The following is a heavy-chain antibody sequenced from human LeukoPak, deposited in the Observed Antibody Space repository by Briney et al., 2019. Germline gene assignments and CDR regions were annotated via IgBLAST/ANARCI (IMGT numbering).Heavy chain of an antibody. J-gene: IGHJ4*02. CDR3: ATPVGGVWSFDY. CDR2: IANGGSEV. CDR1: GFTFSSHG. Sequence: GRSLRLSCVVSGFTFSSHGMHWVRQAPGKGLEWVAWVAVIANGGSEVAYADSVKGRFTISRDNSKNSVYLQMNSLRAEDTAMYYCATPVGGVWSFDYWGQGTLVTVSS. V-gene: IGHV3-30*12. D-gene: IGHD2-15*01.